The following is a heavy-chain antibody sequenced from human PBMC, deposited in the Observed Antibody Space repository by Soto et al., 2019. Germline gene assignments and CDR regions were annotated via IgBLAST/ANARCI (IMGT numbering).Heavy chain of an antibody. V-gene: IGHV3-30-3*01. CDR3: ARDPKTSGGQHWAFNYFDS. Sequence: PGGSLTLSCAASGFSFSISPMHWVRQAPGKGPEWVGLMSYDGTNKFYADSVKGRFTITRDNSKSTLYSQVDSLRPDDAAVYYCARDPKTSGGQHWAFNYFDSWGQGTLVTVSS. CDR2: MSYDGTNK. J-gene: IGHJ4*02. CDR1: GFSFSISP. D-gene: IGHD7-27*01.